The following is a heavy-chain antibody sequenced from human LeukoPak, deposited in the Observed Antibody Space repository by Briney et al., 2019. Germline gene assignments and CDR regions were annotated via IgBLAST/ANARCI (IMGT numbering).Heavy chain of an antibody. J-gene: IGHJ6*02. D-gene: IGHD1-26*01. Sequence: GSSVKVSCKASGGTFSSYSISWVRRAPGQGLEWMGGIIPIFDTADHAQKFQGRVTITADESTSTAYMELSSLRSEDTAVFYCARISLGAIWGYYYGMDVWGQGTTVTVSS. V-gene: IGHV1-69*01. CDR3: ARISLGAIWGYYYGMDV. CDR2: IIPIFDTA. CDR1: GGTFSSYS.